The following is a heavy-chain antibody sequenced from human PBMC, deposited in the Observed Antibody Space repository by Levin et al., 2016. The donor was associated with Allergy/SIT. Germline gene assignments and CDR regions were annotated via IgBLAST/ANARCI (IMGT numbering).Heavy chain of an antibody. V-gene: IGHV4-59*13. D-gene: IGHD3-9*01. CDR2: IYYSGST. J-gene: IGHJ6*02. CDR1: GGSISSYY. CDR3: ARGDFDWLFLNGMDV. Sequence: SETLSLTCTVSGGSISSYYWSWIRQPPGKGLEWIGYIYYSGSTNYNPSLKSRVTISVDTSKNQFSLKLSSVTAADTAVYYCARGDFDWLFLNGMDVWGQGTTVTVSS.